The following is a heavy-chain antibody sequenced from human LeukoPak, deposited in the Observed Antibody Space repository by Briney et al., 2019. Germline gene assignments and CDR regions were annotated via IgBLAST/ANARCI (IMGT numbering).Heavy chain of an antibody. D-gene: IGHD2-21*02. CDR1: GFTFSSYS. CDR2: LTSGSTYT. J-gene: IGHJ6*03. V-gene: IGHV3-21*01. CDR3: ARVTGHYYYMDV. Sequence: GGSLRLSCAASGFTFSSYSMNWVRQAPGKGLEWVSSLTSGSTYTYYADSVKGRFTISRDNAKSSLYLQMDSLRGEDTAVYYCARVTGHYYYMDVWGKGTTVTVSS.